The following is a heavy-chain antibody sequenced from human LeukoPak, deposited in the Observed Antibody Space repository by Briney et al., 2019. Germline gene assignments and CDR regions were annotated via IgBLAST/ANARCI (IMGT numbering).Heavy chain of an antibody. D-gene: IGHD3-22*01. Sequence: PSGTLSLTCAVSGGSISSSNWWSWVRQPPGKGLEWIGEIYHSGSTNYNPSLKSRVTISVDKSKNQFSLKLSSVTAADTAVYYCAREPPYYNSSGYSYFDSGGQETLVTVTS. CDR3: AREPPYYNSSGYSYFDS. CDR1: GGSISSSNW. V-gene: IGHV4-4*02. J-gene: IGHJ4*02. CDR2: IYHSGST.